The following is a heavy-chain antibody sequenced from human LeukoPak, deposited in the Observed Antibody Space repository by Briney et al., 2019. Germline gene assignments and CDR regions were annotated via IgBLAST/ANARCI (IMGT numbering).Heavy chain of an antibody. CDR2: INPNSGGT. CDR1: GGTFSSYA. CDR3: ARVGPIVGANDY. V-gene: IGHV1-2*06. D-gene: IGHD1-26*01. Sequence: APVKVSCKASGGTFSSYAISWVRQAPGQGLEWMGRINPNSGGTNYAQKFQGRVTMTRDTSISTAYMELSRLRSDDTAVYYCARVGPIVGANDYWGQGTLVTVSS. J-gene: IGHJ4*02.